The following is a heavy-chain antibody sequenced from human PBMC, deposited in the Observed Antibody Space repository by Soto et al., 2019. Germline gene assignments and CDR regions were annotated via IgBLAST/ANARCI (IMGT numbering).Heavy chain of an antibody. J-gene: IGHJ3*02. CDR2: IIPIFGTA. CDR1: GGTFSSYA. CDR3: ARGAYDSSGYSTLGAFDI. V-gene: IGHV1-69*13. D-gene: IGHD3-22*01. Sequence: GASVKVSCKASGGTFSSYAISWVRQAPGQGLEWMGGIIPIFGTANYAQKFQGRVTITADESTSTAYMELSSLRSEDTAVYYCARGAYDSSGYSTLGAFDIWGQGTMVTVSS.